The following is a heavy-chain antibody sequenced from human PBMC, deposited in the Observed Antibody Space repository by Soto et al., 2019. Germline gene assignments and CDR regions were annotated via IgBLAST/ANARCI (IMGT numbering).Heavy chain of an antibody. CDR1: GFILSSFG. D-gene: IGHD3-9*01. CDR3: AKGLALTNKWFDP. J-gene: IGHJ5*02. CDR2: FSGSGGST. Sequence: EVQLLESGGGLVQPGGSLRLSCAASGFILSSFGMSWVRQTPGKGLEWVSGFSGSGGSTYYADSVKGRFTISRDNSKNTLYLQMNSLRTEDTAVYYCAKGLALTNKWFDPWGQGTLVTVSS. V-gene: IGHV3-23*01.